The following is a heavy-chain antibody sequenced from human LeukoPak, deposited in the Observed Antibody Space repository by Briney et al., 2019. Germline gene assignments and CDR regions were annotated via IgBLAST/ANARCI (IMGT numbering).Heavy chain of an antibody. V-gene: IGHV3-21*04. CDR2: ISRSNSYI. CDR1: GFSNYS. Sequence: GGSLRLSCAASGFSNYSMNWVRQAPGKGLEWVSSISRSNSYIYYADSVKGRFTISRDNAKNSLYLQMNSLRAEDTAVYYCARSYLGAFDIWGQGTMVTVSS. D-gene: IGHD2-21*01. CDR3: ARSYLGAFDI. J-gene: IGHJ3*02.